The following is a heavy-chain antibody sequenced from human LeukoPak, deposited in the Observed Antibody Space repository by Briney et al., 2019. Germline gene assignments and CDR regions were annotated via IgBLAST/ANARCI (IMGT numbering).Heavy chain of an antibody. CDR3: ARPGPDTAMASVSWFDP. J-gene: IGHJ5*02. CDR1: GYTFTGYY. Sequence: GASVKVSCKASGYTFTGYYMHWVRQAPGQGLEWMGWINPNSGGTNYAQKFQGRVTMTRDTSISTAYMELSRLRSDDTAVYYCARPGPDTAMASVSWFDPWGQGTLVTVSP. CDR2: INPNSGGT. D-gene: IGHD5-18*01. V-gene: IGHV1-2*02.